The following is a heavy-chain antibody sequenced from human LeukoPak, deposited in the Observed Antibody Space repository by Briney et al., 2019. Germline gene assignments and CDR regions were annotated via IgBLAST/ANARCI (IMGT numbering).Heavy chain of an antibody. Sequence: GASVKVSCKASGYTFTSYYMHWVRQAPGQGLEWMGIINPSGGRTSYTQKFQGRVTMTRDTSTSTVYMELSSLRSEDTAVYYCARDGRFLEWLEEVVRGYYMDVWGKGTTVTVS. D-gene: IGHD3-3*01. CDR3: ARDGRFLEWLEEVVRGYYMDV. J-gene: IGHJ6*03. V-gene: IGHV1-46*01. CDR1: GYTFTSYY. CDR2: INPSGGRT.